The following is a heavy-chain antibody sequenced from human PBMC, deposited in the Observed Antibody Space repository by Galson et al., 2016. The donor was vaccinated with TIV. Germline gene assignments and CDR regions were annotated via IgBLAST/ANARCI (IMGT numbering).Heavy chain of an antibody. D-gene: IGHD2-15*01. V-gene: IGHV4-61*02. Sequence: TLSLTCTVSGAFIRSGSYYWNWIRQPAGKGLEWIGRIYTSGITNYNPSHKSRVTISVDASKNQFSLKLTSVTAADTAVYYCARVVGYCSGDDCLLEAAFDIWGPGTVVTVSS. CDR2: IYTSGIT. J-gene: IGHJ3*02. CDR1: GAFIRSGSYY. CDR3: ARVVGYCSGDDCLLEAAFDI.